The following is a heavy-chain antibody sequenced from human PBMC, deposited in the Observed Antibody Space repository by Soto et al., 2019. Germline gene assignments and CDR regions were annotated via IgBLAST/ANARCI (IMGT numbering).Heavy chain of an antibody. J-gene: IGHJ4*02. CDR3: ARGERQPQRDY. CDR1: GGSISSSSYF. V-gene: IGHV4-39*07. Sequence: PSETLSLTCSVSGGSISSSSYFWRWVRQPPGKGLEWIGEVHHSGNSNYNPSLKSRVIISVDKPKNQFSLNLSSVTDADTAVYYCARGERQPQRDYWGQGTLVTVSS. D-gene: IGHD6-25*01. CDR2: VHHSGNS.